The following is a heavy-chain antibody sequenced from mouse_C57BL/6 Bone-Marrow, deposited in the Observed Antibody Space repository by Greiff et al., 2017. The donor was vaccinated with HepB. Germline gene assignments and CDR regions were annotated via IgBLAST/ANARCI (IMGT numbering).Heavy chain of an antibody. Sequence: VQGVESDAELVKPGASVKISCKVSGYTFTDHTIHWMKQRPEQGLEWIGYIYPRDGSTKYNEKFKGKATLTADKSSSTAYMQLNSLTSEDSAVYFCARVYYYYGSSYYWYFDFWGTGTTVTVSS. D-gene: IGHD1-1*01. CDR2: IYPRDGST. V-gene: IGHV1-78*01. CDR3: ARVYYYYGSSYYWYFDF. J-gene: IGHJ1*03. CDR1: GYTFTDHT.